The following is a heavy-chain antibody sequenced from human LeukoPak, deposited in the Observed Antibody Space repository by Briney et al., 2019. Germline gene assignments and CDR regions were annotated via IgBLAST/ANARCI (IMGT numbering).Heavy chain of an antibody. CDR1: GGSISSSSYY. D-gene: IGHD6-13*01. CDR3: ARDPIAAAGWD. Sequence: PSETLSLTCTVSGGSISSSSYYWGWIRQPPGKGLELIGSIYYSGSTYYNPSLKSRVTISVDTSKNQFSLKLSSVTAADTAVYYCARDPIAAAGWDWGQGTLVTVSS. J-gene: IGHJ4*02. CDR2: IYYSGST. V-gene: IGHV4-39*07.